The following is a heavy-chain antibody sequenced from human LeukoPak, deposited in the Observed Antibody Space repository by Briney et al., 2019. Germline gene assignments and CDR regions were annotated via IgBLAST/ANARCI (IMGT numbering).Heavy chain of an antibody. D-gene: IGHD3-9*01. CDR1: GGSFSGYY. CDR2: INHSGST. J-gene: IGHJ4*02. CDR3: ARDLSFDWFPYYFDY. Sequence: SETLSLTCAVYGGSFSGYYWSWIRQPPGKGLEWIGEINHSGSTNYNPSLKSRVTISVDTSKNQFSLKVSSVTAADTAIYYCARDLSFDWFPYYFDYWGQGILVTVSS. V-gene: IGHV4-34*01.